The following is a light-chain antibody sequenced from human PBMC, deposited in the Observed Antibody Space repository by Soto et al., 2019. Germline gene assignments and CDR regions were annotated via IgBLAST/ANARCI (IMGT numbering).Light chain of an antibody. CDR2: GNS. Sequence: QSVLTQPPSVSGAPGQRVTISCTGSSSNIGAGYDVHWYQQLPGTAPKLLIYGNSNRPSGVPDRFSGSKSGTSASLAITGLQAEDGADYYCQSYDSSLSALFGGGPKLTVL. CDR3: QSYDSSLSAL. V-gene: IGLV1-40*01. CDR1: SSNIGAGYD. J-gene: IGLJ3*02.